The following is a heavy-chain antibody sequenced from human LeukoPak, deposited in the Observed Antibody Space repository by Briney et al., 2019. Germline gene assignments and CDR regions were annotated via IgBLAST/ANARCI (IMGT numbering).Heavy chain of an antibody. CDR1: GFTFSSYS. CDR2: ISSSSSYI. D-gene: IGHD3-22*01. V-gene: IGHV3-21*01. J-gene: IGHJ6*02. Sequence: PGGSLRLSCAASGFTFSSYSMNWVRQAPGKGLEWVSSISSSSSYIYYADSVKGRFTISRDNAKNSLYLQMNSLRAEDTAAYYCARDPDSSGYIYYYYYGMDVWGQGTTVTVSS. CDR3: ARDPDSSGYIYYYYYGMDV.